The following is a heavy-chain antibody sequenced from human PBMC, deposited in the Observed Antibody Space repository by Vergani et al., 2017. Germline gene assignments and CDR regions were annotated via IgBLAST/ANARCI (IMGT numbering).Heavy chain of an antibody. CDR3: VSYDSSCYYPWDY. D-gene: IGHD3-22*01. CDR1: GFTFSSYA. CDR2: ISSNGGST. V-gene: IGHV3-64D*06. Sequence: EVQLVESGGGLVQPGGSLRLSCSASGFTFSSYAMHWVRQAPGKGLEYVSAISSNGGSTYYADSVKGRFTLSRDNSKNTLYLQMSSLRAEDTAVYYCVSYDSSCYYPWDYWGQGTLVTVSS. J-gene: IGHJ4*02.